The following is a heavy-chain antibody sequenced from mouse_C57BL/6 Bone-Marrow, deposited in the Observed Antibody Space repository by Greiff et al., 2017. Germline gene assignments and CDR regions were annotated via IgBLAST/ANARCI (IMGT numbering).Heavy chain of an antibody. CDR2: ISDGGSYT. Sequence: EVKLMESGGGLVKPGGSLKLSCAASGFTFSSYAMSWVRQTPEKRLEWVATISDGGSYTYYPDNVKGRFTISRDNAKNNLYLQMIPLKSDDTAMXYGAREGGNYYDFDFDYWGQGTTLPVSS. CDR3: AREGGNYYDFDFDY. J-gene: IGHJ2*01. V-gene: IGHV5-4*03. D-gene: IGHD2-4*01. CDR1: GFTFSSYA.